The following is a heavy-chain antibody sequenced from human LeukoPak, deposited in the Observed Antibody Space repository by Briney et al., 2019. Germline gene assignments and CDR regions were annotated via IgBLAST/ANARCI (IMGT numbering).Heavy chain of an antibody. J-gene: IGHJ4*02. V-gene: IGHV3-21*01. CDR3: ARDQYDFWSGYQSPLGY. D-gene: IGHD3-3*01. CDR2: ISSSSSYI. Sequence: GGSLRLSCAASRFTFSSYSMNWVRQAPGKGLEWVSSISSSSSYIYYADSVKGRFTISRDNAKNSLYLQMNSLRAEDTAVYYCARDQYDFWSGYQSPLGYWGQGTLVTVSS. CDR1: RFTFSSYS.